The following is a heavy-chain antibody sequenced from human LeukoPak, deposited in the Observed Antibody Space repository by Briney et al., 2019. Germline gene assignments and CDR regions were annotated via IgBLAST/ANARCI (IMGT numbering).Heavy chain of an antibody. CDR1: GYTFTAYY. CDR2: INPNSGGT. CDR3: ARGQLWLQSSY. Sequence: ASVKVSCKASGYTFTAYYMHWVRHAPGQGLEWMGWINPNSGGTNYAQKFQGRVTMTRDTSIGTAYMELSRLRSDDTAVYYCARGQLWLQSSYWGQGTLVTVSS. J-gene: IGHJ4*02. V-gene: IGHV1-2*02. D-gene: IGHD5-18*01.